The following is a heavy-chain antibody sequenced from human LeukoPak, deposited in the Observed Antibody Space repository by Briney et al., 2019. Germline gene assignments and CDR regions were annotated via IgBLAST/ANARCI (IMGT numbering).Heavy chain of an antibody. CDR2: INHSGNT. CDR3: ARGRIHSSKNYYDSSGYRYEY. D-gene: IGHD3-22*01. V-gene: IGHV4-34*01. CDR1: GGSFSGYY. J-gene: IGHJ4*02. Sequence: PSETLSLTCAVYGGSFSGYYWSWIRLPPGKGLEWIGEINHSGNTNYNPSLKSRVSMSLDTSKNQLSLRLSSVTAADTAVYYCARGRIHSSKNYYDSSGYRYEYWGQGTLVTVSS.